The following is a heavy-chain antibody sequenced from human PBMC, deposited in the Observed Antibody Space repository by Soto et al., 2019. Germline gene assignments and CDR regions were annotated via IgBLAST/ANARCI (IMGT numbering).Heavy chain of an antibody. J-gene: IGHJ3*02. CDR2: IKQDGSEK. V-gene: IGHV3-7*05. D-gene: IGHD2-8*01. CDR3: ARDVGYCTNGVCLDAFDI. CDR1: GFTFSSYW. Sequence: AGGSLRLSCAASGFTFSSYWMSWVRQAPGKGLEWVANIKQDGSEKYYVDSVKGRFTISRDNAKNSLYLQMNSLRAEDTAVYYCARDVGYCTNGVCLDAFDIWGQGTMVTVSS.